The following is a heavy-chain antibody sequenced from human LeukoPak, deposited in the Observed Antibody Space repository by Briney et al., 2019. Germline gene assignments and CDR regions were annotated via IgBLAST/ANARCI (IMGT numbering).Heavy chain of an antibody. CDR2: INHSGST. CDR1: GGSFSGYY. CDR3: ARAKDIVVVPAAEDPYYYGMDV. Sequence: PSETLSLTCAVYGGSFSGYYWSWIRQPPGKGLEWIGEINHSGSTNYNPSLKSRVTISVDTPKDQFSLKLSSVTAADTAVYYCARAKDIVVVPAAEDPYYYGMDVWGQGTTVTVSS. V-gene: IGHV4-34*01. J-gene: IGHJ6*02. D-gene: IGHD2-2*01.